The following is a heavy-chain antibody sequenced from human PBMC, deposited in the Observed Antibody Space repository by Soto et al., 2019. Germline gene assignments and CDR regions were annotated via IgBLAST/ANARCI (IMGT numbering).Heavy chain of an antibody. CDR3: ARRSHSGGRRGGFDP. CDR2: INHSGST. Sequence: QVQLQQWGAGLLKPSETLSLTCAVDGGSFSGYYWSWIRQPPGKGLEWMGEINHSGSTNYNPSLKGRVHIAVDTSKNQCSLKLSSVTAAETAVDYCARRSHSGGRRGGFDPWGQGTLVTVSS. D-gene: IGHD6-25*01. CDR1: GGSFSGYY. J-gene: IGHJ5*02. V-gene: IGHV4-34*01.